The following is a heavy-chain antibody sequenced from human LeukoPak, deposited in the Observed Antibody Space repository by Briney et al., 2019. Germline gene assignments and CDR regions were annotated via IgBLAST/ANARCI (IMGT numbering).Heavy chain of an antibody. CDR1: GFTFSSYA. CDR2: ITTTSST. V-gene: IGHV3-23*05. Sequence: GGSRRLSCAASGFTFSSYAMAWVRQAPGKGLEWVSSITTTSSTYYADSVKGRFTVSRDNSKNALSLQMKSLRAEDTAVYYCARTRYYYDSSGYQDYYYGMDVWGQGTTVTVSS. D-gene: IGHD3-22*01. J-gene: IGHJ6*02. CDR3: ARTRYYYDSSGYQDYYYGMDV.